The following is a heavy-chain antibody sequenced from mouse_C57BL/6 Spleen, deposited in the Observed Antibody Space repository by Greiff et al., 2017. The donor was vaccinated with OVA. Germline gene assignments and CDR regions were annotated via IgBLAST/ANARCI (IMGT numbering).Heavy chain of an antibody. D-gene: IGHD1-1*01. CDR3: ARGSFFDGSRDYFDY. Sequence: QVQLQQPGAELVMPGASVKLSCKASGYTFTSYWMHWVKQRPGQGLEWIGEIDPSDSYTNYNQKFKGKSTLTVDKSSSTAYMQLSSLTSEDSAVYYCARGSFFDGSRDYFDYWGQGTTLTVSS. V-gene: IGHV1-69*01. CDR2: IDPSDSYT. CDR1: GYTFTSYW. J-gene: IGHJ2*01.